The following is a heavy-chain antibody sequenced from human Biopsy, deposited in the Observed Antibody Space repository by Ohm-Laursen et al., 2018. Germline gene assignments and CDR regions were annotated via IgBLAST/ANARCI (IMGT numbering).Heavy chain of an antibody. CDR1: GGTFSNYG. J-gene: IGHJ1*01. V-gene: IGHV1-69*06. Sequence: SSVKVSCKAPGGTFSNYGVNWVRQAPGQGLEWLGGNIPILGTGNYAQKLQDRVTVAADTSTSTATMELRSLRSDDTAVYYCATKLTGYFHHWGQGTLVIVSS. CDR2: NIPILGTG. CDR3: ATKLTGYFHH. D-gene: IGHD3-9*01.